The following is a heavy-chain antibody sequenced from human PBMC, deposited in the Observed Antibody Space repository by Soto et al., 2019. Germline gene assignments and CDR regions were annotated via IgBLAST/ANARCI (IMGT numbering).Heavy chain of an antibody. CDR3: ARHGPISGESNIDY. V-gene: IGHV5-51*01. CDR1: EDRFTSYS. CDR2: IYPGASDT. J-gene: IGHJ4*02. D-gene: IGHD2-2*02. Sequence: KDSCRGAEDRFTSYSLGWLSQMPGKGLEWMGIIYPGASDTRYSPSFQGQVTISADKSISTAYLQLSSLKASDTAMYYCARHGPISGESNIDYWGQGTIVSVSS.